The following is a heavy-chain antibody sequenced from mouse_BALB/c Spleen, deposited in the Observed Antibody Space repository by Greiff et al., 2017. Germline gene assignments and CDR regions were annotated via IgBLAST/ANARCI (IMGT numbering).Heavy chain of an antibody. V-gene: IGHV1-18*01. J-gene: IGHJ2*01. CDR1: GYTFTDYN. CDR2: INTNNGGT. D-gene: IGHD2-4*01. CDR3: ARAGYYDYLDY. Sequence: VQLQQSGPELVKPGASVKIPCKASGYTFTDYNMDWVKQSHGKSLEWIGDINTNNGGTIYNQKFKGKATLTVDNSSSTAYQELRSVTSEDTAVYYCARAGYYDYLDYWGQGTTLTVSS.